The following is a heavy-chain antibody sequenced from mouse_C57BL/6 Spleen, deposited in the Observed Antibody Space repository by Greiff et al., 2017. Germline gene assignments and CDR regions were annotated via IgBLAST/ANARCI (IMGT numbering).Heavy chain of an antibody. Sequence: VESGGGLVQPGGSLKLSCAASGFTFSDYYMYWVRQTPEKRLEWVAYISNGGGSTYYPDTVKGRFTISRDNAKNTLYLQMSRLKSEDTAMYYCARHIYSNYFDYWGQGTTLTVSS. CDR1: GFTFSDYY. J-gene: IGHJ2*01. D-gene: IGHD2-5*01. V-gene: IGHV5-12*01. CDR2: ISNGGGST. CDR3: ARHIYSNYFDY.